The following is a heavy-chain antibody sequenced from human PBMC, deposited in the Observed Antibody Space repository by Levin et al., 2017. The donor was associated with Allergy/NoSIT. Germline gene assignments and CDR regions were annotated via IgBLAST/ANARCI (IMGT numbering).Heavy chain of an antibody. CDR2: VYHNGIA. CDR3: ARDDYNTDWSGRWFDP. D-gene: IGHD3-10*01. J-gene: IGHJ5*02. Sequence: SQTLSLPCPVSGGSLGSHYWTWIRQSPGKGLEWIGYVYHNGIATYNPSLQSRVTISIDTSKNQFYLNLTSVTAADTALYYCARDDYNTDWSGRWFDPWGQGTLVTVSS. CDR1: GGSLGSHY. V-gene: IGHV4-59*11.